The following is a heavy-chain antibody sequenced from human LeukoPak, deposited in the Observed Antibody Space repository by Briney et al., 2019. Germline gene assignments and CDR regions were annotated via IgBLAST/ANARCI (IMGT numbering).Heavy chain of an antibody. J-gene: IGHJ4*02. V-gene: IGHV3-23*01. D-gene: IGHD3-22*01. CDR1: GFTFSSYV. CDR3: AKESGDVYDSSGYYFDY. CDR2: ISGTGGST. Sequence: GGSLRLSCAASGFTFSSYVMSGFGQPPGRGGQGVAAISGTGGSTSSAASVKGRFTISRDNSTNTLYLQMNSLRAEDTAVYYCAKESGDVYDSSGYYFDYWGQGTLVTVSS.